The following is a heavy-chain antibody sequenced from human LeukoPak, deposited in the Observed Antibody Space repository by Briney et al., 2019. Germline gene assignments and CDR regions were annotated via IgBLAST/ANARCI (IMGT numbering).Heavy chain of an antibody. J-gene: IGHJ5*02. D-gene: IGHD3-16*01. CDR2: IYYSGST. Sequence: KPSETLSLTCTVSGGSISSGDYYWSWIRQPPGKGLEWIGYIYYSGSTYYNPSLKSRVTISVDTSKNQFSLKLSSVTAADTAVYYCATKDGLRGFDPWGQGTLVTVSS. CDR3: ATKDGLRGFDP. CDR1: GGSISSGDYY. V-gene: IGHV4-30-4*01.